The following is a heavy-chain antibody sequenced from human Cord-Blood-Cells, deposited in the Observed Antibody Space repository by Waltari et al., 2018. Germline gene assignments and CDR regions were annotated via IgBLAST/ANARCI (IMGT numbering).Heavy chain of an antibody. D-gene: IGHD5-12*01. Sequence: QVQLVQSGAEVKKPGSSVKVSCTASGGTFSSYAITWVRQAPGQGLEWMGGIIPIFGTANYAQKFQGRVTITADESTSTAYMELSSLRSEDTAVYYCARAFPHGYDYYYYYMDVWGKGTTVTVSS. V-gene: IGHV1-69*01. CDR2: IIPIFGTA. J-gene: IGHJ6*03. CDR1: GGTFSSYA. CDR3: ARAFPHGYDYYYYYMDV.